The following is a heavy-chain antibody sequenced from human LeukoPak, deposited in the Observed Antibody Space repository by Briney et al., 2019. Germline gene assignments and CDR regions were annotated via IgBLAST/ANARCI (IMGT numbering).Heavy chain of an antibody. CDR2: IKQDGSEK. Sequence: GGSLRLSCAASGFTFSGYWMSWVRQAPGKGLEWVANIKQDGSEKYYVDSVKGRFTISRDNAKNSLYLQMNSLRAEDTAVYYCARVPVLVTYYYDSSGYYFDYWGQGTLVTVSS. D-gene: IGHD3-22*01. V-gene: IGHV3-7*01. J-gene: IGHJ4*02. CDR3: ARVPVLVTYYYDSSGYYFDY. CDR1: GFTFSGYW.